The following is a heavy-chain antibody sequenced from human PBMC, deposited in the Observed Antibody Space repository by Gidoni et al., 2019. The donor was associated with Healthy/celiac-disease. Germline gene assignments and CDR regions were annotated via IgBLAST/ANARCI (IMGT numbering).Heavy chain of an antibody. V-gene: IGHV4-30-4*01. D-gene: IGHD3-10*01. CDR3: AREWGFFRELSDDAFDI. CDR2: IYYSGST. J-gene: IGHJ3*02. Sequence: QVQLQESGPGLVKPSQTLSLTCTVSGGSISSGDYYWSWIRQPPGKGLEWIGYIYYSGSTYYNPSLKSRVTISVDTSKNQFSLKLSSVTAADTAVYYCAREWGFFRELSDDAFDIWGPGTMVTVSS. CDR1: GGSISSGDYY.